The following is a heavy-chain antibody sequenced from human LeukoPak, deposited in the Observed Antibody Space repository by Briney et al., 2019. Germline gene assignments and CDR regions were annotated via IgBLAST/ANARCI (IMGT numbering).Heavy chain of an antibody. CDR2: ISSSSSSK. CDR3: ARGPLPDY. CDR1: GFTFSSYS. V-gene: IGHV3-21*01. J-gene: IGHJ4*02. Sequence: PGGSLRLSCAASGFTFSSYSMNWVRQAPGKGLEWVSSISSSSSSKYYADSVKGRFTISRDNAKNSLYLQMNSLRAEDTAVYYCARGPLPDYWGQGTLVTVSS.